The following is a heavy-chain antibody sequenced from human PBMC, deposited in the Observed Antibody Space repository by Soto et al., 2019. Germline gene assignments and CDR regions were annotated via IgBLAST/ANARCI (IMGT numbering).Heavy chain of an antibody. V-gene: IGHV4-39*01. CDR2: IYYSGST. J-gene: IGHJ6*02. CDR3: AKTWGGAGPYYYYGMDV. Sequence: PSDTLSLTCTVSGGSLSSSSYYWGWIRQPPGKGLEWIGSIYYSGSTYYNPSLKSRVTISVDTSKNQFSLKLSSVTAADTAVYYCAKTWGGAGPYYYYGMDVWGQGTTVTVSS. CDR1: GGSLSSSSYY. D-gene: IGHD3-16*01.